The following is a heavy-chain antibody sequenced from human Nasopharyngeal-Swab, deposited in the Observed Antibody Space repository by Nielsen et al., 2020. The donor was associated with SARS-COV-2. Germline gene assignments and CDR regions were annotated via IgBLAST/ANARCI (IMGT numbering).Heavy chain of an antibody. D-gene: IGHD2-21*02. CDR1: GFTFDDYA. CDR3: AKAQGVATVANYYYFGMDV. CDR2: ISGDGGNT. Sequence: GESLKISCAASGFTFDDYAMHWVRQAPGKGLEWVSLISGDGGNTYYAESAKGRFTISRDNSKNSLYLQMNSLRTGDTALYYCAKAQGVATVANYYYFGMDVWGQGTTVTVSS. V-gene: IGHV3-43*02. J-gene: IGHJ6*02.